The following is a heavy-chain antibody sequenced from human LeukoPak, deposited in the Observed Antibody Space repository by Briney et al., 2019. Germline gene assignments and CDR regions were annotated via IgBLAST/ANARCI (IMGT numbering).Heavy chain of an antibody. Sequence: PSETLSLTCAVSGGSIISSSYNWGWIRQPPGKGLEWIGTIYHSGTTYYNPSLKSRVTISVDTSKNQFSLKLSSVTAADTAVYYCARGSLGYDSSSFDYWGQGTLVTVSS. V-gene: IGHV4-39*07. CDR3: ARGSLGYDSSSFDY. CDR1: GGSIISSSYN. CDR2: IYHSGTT. D-gene: IGHD3-22*01. J-gene: IGHJ4*02.